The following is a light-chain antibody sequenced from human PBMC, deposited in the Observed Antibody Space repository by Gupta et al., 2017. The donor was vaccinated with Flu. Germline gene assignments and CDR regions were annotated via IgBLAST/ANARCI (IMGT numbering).Light chain of an antibody. V-gene: IGLV1-44*01. CDR3: GAWDDILNRPV. CDR1: TSNIESNT. J-gene: IGLJ3*02. Sequence: QSVLTQPHSTSGTPGQRVTISCSGSTSNIESNTVNWYQQLPGTAPKLLIYTNNQRPSGVPDRFSGSKSGTSASLAISGLQSEDEADYYCGAWDDILNRPVFGGGTKLTVL. CDR2: TNN.